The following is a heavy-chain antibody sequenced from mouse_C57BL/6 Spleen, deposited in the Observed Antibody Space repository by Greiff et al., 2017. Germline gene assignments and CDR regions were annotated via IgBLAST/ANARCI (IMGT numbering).Heavy chain of an antibody. CDR1: GYTFTSYW. V-gene: IGHV1-72*01. CDR2: IDPTSGGT. J-gene: IGHJ2*01. CDR3: ASSTGDFDY. Sequence: QVQLKQPGAELVKPGASVKLSCKASGYTFTSYWMHWVKQRPGRGLEWIGRIDPTSGGTKYTEKFKSKATLTVDQPSRTSYMQLSSLTSEDSAVYYCASSTGDFDYWGQGTTLTVSS. D-gene: IGHD4-1*01.